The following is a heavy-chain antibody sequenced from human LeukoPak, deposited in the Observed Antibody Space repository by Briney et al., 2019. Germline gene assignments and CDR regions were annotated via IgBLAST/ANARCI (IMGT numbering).Heavy chain of an antibody. D-gene: IGHD6-6*01. V-gene: IGHV1-2*02. CDR2: INPNSGGT. CDR3: ARENSSSSHYYYYYGMDG. CDR1: GYTFTGYY. J-gene: IGHJ6*02. Sequence: ASVRVSCKASGYTFTGYYMHWVRQAPGQGLEWMGWINPNSGGTNYEQKFQGRVTFTRATAISTAYMELSRLRSDDTAVYYCARENSSSSHYYYYYGMDGWGQGTTVTVSS.